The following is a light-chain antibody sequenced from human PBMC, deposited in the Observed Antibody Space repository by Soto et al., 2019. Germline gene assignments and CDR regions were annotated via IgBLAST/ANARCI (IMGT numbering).Light chain of an antibody. CDR2: AAS. Sequence: FTGTLSLSPGERATLSCRASQSVSSNYLAWYQQKPGQAPRLLIYAASSRATGIPDRFSGGGSGTDFTLTISRLGPEDFAVYYCQQCGSSPWTFGQGTKVDIK. V-gene: IGKV3-20*01. J-gene: IGKJ1*01. CDR3: QQCGSSPWT. CDR1: QSVSSNY.